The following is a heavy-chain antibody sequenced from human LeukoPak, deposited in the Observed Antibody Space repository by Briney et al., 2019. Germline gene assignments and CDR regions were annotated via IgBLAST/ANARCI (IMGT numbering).Heavy chain of an antibody. Sequence: GGSLRLSCAASGFTFSSYAMSWVRQAPGKGLEWVSAISGSGGSTYYADSVKGRFTISRDNSKNTLYLQMNSLRAEDTAVYYCAKDVTIFGVVITPDAFDIWSQGTMVTVPS. V-gene: IGHV3-23*01. CDR1: GFTFSSYA. CDR2: ISGSGGST. D-gene: IGHD3-3*01. J-gene: IGHJ3*02. CDR3: AKDVTIFGVVITPDAFDI.